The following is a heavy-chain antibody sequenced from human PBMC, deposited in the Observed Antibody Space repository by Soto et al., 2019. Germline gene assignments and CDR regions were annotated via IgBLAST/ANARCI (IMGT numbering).Heavy chain of an antibody. V-gene: IGHV4-39*01. Sequence: QLQLPESGPGLVKPSEPLSLTCTVSGGSISSSSYYWGWIRQPPGTGLEWFGRINYSGSTYYNPSLKSRVTISVDTSKNQCSLKLSSVTAADTAVYYCARRVVIISGGTNFDPWGQGTLVTVSS. CDR3: ARRVVIISGGTNFDP. J-gene: IGHJ5*02. CDR1: GGSISSSSYY. CDR2: INYSGST. D-gene: IGHD3-3*01.